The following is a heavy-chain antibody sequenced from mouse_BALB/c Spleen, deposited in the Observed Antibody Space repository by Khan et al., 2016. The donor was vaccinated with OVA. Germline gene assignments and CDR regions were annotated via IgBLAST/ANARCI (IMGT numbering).Heavy chain of an antibody. J-gene: IGHJ3*01. Sequence: EVKLQESGPGLVKPSQSLSLTSTVTGYSITSDYAWNWIRQFPGNKLEWMGYITYSGSTSYRPSLKSRISITRDTSKNQFFLHLNSVTTEDTATYYCAMGRTYWGQGTLVTVSA. CDR1: GYSITSDYA. CDR3: AMGRTY. CDR2: ITYSGST. V-gene: IGHV3-2*02. D-gene: IGHD4-1*01.